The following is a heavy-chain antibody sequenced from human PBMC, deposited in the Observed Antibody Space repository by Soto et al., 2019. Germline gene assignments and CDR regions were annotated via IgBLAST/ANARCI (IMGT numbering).Heavy chain of an antibody. V-gene: IGHV1-18*01. Sequence: ASVKVSCKASGYTFTSYGISWVRQAPGQGLEWMGWISAYNGNTNYAQKLQGRVTMTTDTSTSTAYMELRSLRSDDTAVYYCARLLVGRPPYTTIFGVVEPYGMDVWGQGTTVTVSS. CDR1: GYTFTSYG. CDR2: ISAYNGNT. CDR3: ARLLVGRPPYTTIFGVVEPYGMDV. D-gene: IGHD3-3*01. J-gene: IGHJ6*02.